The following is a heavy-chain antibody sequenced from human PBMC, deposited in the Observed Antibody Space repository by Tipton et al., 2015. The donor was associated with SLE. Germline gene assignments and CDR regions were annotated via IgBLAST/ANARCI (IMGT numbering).Heavy chain of an antibody. CDR3: ARGHEYSSSDY. D-gene: IGHD6-6*01. V-gene: IGHV4-34*01. CDR1: GGSFSGYY. CDR2: INHSGCT. J-gene: IGHJ4*02. Sequence: TLSLTCAVYGGSFSGYYWSWIRQPPGKGLEWSGEINHSGCTNYNPSLKSRVTISVDTSKNQFSLKLSSVTAADTAVYYCARGHEYSSSDYWGQGTLVTVSS.